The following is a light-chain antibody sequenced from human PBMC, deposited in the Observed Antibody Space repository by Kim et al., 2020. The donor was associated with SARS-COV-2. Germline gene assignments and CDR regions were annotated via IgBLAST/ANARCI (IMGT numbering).Light chain of an antibody. CDR1: QSVSSSY. CDR3: QQYGSSPWT. Sequence: SPEERATLSCRASQSVSSSYLAWYQQKPGQAPRLLIYGASSRATGIPDRFSGSVSGTDFTLTISRLEPEDFAVYYCQQYGSSPWTFGQGTKVDIK. CDR2: GAS. V-gene: IGKV3-20*01. J-gene: IGKJ1*01.